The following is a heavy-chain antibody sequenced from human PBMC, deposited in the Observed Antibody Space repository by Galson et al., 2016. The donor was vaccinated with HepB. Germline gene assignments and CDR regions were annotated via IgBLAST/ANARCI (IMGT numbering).Heavy chain of an antibody. D-gene: IGHD6-19*01. Sequence: SLRLSCAASGFTFSSYAMSWVRQAPGKGLEWVSAISGSGGSTYYADSVKGRFTISRDNSKNTLYLQINSLRAEDTALYYCTKDSGYGSGCSDYWSQGTLVTVSS. J-gene: IGHJ4*02. CDR1: GFTFSSYA. V-gene: IGHV3-23*01. CDR3: TKDSGYGSGCSDY. CDR2: ISGSGGST.